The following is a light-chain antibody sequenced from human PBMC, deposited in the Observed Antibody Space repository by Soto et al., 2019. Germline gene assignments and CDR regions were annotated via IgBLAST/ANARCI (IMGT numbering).Light chain of an antibody. J-gene: IGKJ1*01. CDR2: GAS. CDR3: QQYNNWWT. V-gene: IGKV3-15*01. CDR1: QSVSSS. Sequence: EIVMTQSLATLSVSPGERVTLSCRASQSVSSSLAWYQQKPGQAPRLLIHGASTRAIGIPARFSGSGSETEFTLTISSLQSEDFAVYYCQQYNNWWTFGQGTKVEIK.